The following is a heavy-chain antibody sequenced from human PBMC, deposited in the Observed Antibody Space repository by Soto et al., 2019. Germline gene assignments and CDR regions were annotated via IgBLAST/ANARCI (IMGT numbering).Heavy chain of an antibody. V-gene: IGHV4-30-2*01. J-gene: IGHJ4*02. D-gene: IGHD1-26*01. CDR3: AAGGGLPRYY. CDR1: GGSISSGGYS. Sequence: QLQLQESGSGLVKPSQTLSLTCAVSGGSISSGGYSWSWIRQPPGKGLEWIGYIYHSGSTYYNPSLKSRVIIAVARAKNQSSLKLSSVTAADTAVYYCAAGGGLPRYYWGQGTLVTVSS. CDR2: IYHSGST.